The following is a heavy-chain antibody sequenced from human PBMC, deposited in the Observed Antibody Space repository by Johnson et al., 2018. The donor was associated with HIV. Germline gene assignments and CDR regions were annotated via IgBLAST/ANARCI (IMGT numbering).Heavy chain of an antibody. CDR1: GFTFSSYA. J-gene: IGHJ3*02. CDR3: ARGDYDILTGYAFDI. V-gene: IGHV3-30-3*01. Sequence: QVQLVESGGGVVQPGRSLRLSCAASGFTFSSYAMHWVRQAPGKGLEWVAVISYDGSNKYYADSVKGRFTISRDNSKNTLYLQMNSLRPEDTAVYYCARGDYDILTGYAFDIWGQGTMVTVSS. D-gene: IGHD3-9*01. CDR2: ISYDGSNK.